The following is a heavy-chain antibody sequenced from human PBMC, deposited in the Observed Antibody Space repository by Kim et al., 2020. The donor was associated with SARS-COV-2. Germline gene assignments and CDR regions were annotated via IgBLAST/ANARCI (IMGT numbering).Heavy chain of an antibody. D-gene: IGHD6-19*01. CDR2: IIPILGIA. V-gene: IGHV1-69*04. CDR1: GGTFSSYA. Sequence: SVKVSCKASGGTFSSYAISWVRQAPGQGLEWMGRIIPILGIANYEQKFQGRVTITADKSTSTAYMELSSLRSEDTAVYYCASEWLARNDYWGQGTLVTVSS. CDR3: ASEWLARNDY. J-gene: IGHJ4*02.